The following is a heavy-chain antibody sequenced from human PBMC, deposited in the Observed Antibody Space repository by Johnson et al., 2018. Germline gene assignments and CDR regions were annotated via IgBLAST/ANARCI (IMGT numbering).Heavy chain of an antibody. V-gene: IGHV5-51*01. CDR2: IYPVDSDT. D-gene: IGHD1-1*01. J-gene: IGHJ6*02. CDR3: ASHKVDNWNDQRDYYYGMDV. Sequence: VQLVQSGAEVKKPGDSLKISCKGSGYNFYTYWIAWVRQMPGKGLECMGRIYPVDSDTSYSPDFQGQVTISADTSKSFAYLHWSSLKASDTAMYYCASHKVDNWNDQRDYYYGMDVWGQGATVTVS. CDR1: GYNFYTYW.